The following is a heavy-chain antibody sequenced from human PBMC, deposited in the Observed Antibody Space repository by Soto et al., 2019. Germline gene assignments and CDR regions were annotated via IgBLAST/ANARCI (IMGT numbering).Heavy chain of an antibody. J-gene: IGHJ4*02. Sequence: GGSLRLSCAASGFTFSSYSMNWVRQAPGKGLEWVSSISSSSYIYYADSVKGRFTISRDNAKNSLYLQMNSLRAEDTAVYYCARGLNYYDSSGVYWGQGTLVTVSS. V-gene: IGHV3-21*01. CDR3: ARGLNYYDSSGVY. CDR2: ISSSSYI. CDR1: GFTFSSYS. D-gene: IGHD3-22*01.